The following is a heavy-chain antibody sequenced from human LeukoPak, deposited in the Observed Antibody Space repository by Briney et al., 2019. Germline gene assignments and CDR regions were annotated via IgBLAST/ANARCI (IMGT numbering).Heavy chain of an antibody. CDR2: IYYSGST. Sequence: PSETLSLTCTVSGGSISSGDYYWSWIRQPPGKGLEWIGYIYYSGSTYYNPSLKSRVTISVDASKNQFSLKLSSVTAADTAVYYCARDRTIFGSGPKQFDLWGQGTLVTVSS. CDR3: ARDRTIFGSGPKQFDL. J-gene: IGHJ5*02. V-gene: IGHV4-30-4*08. CDR1: GGSISSGDYY. D-gene: IGHD3-3*01.